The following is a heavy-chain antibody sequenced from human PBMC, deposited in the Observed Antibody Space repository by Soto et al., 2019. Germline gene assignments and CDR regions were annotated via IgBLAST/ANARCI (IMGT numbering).Heavy chain of an antibody. CDR2: FSYTGNT. Sequence: SETLSLTCAVSGGSITSLDFYWAWIRQPPGKGLEWMGSFSYTGNTYYNPSLKSRVTISVDTSKNQFSLNLTSVIAADTAAYYCARRVRNTWGAFDFWGQGTMVTVSS. CDR3: ARRVRNTWGAFDF. J-gene: IGHJ3*01. CDR1: GGSITSLDFY. V-gene: IGHV4-39*01. D-gene: IGHD7-27*01.